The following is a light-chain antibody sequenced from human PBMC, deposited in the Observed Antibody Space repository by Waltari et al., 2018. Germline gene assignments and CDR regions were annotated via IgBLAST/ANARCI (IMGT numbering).Light chain of an antibody. J-gene: IGLJ3*02. V-gene: IGLV1-44*01. Sequence: QTVLTQPPSASGAPGPTVTISCSGSTSKTRGNTVNWYQQFPGAAPKLLIYSNQLRSSRLADRFSACRSGNAASLAVGGLQSGDEAEYYCASWDDKLPGPVFGGGTKLTVL. CDR2: SNQ. CDR3: ASWDDKLPGPV. CDR1: TSKTRGNT.